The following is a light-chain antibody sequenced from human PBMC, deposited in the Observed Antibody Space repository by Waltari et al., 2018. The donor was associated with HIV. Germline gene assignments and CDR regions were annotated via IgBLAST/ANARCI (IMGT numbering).Light chain of an antibody. Sequence: DIQMTQSPSSLSASVGDRVTITCRASQGIRKNLGWFQQKPGKAPQRLIFGASSLHPGVPSRFSGSGSGTEFTLTISSLQPEDFATYYCLQHNNYPRTFGRGTKVEIK. V-gene: IGKV1-17*01. CDR3: LQHNNYPRT. CDR2: GAS. J-gene: IGKJ1*01. CDR1: QGIRKN.